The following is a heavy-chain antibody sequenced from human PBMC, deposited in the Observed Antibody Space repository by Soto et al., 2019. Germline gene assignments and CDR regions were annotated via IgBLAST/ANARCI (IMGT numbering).Heavy chain of an antibody. D-gene: IGHD3-22*01. Sequence: PGGSLSLSCAASGFTFSYYSMSWVRQSPGKGLEGVANIKQDGGEEDYVDSVKGRLTISRDNAKNSLYLQMNSLRAEDTAVYYCARVYYDSRGPTKYRAFDFWGQGTMVTVSS. CDR1: GFTFSYYS. J-gene: IGHJ3*01. CDR3: ARVYYDSRGPTKYRAFDF. V-gene: IGHV3-7*01. CDR2: IKQDGGEE.